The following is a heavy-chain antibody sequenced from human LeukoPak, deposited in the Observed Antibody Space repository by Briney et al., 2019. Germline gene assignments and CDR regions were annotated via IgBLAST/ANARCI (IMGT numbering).Heavy chain of an antibody. Sequence: ASVKGSCKASGYTFTSYGISWVRQAPGQGLEWMGWISAYNGNTNCAQKLQGRVTMTTDTSTSTAYMELRSLRSDDTAVYYCAGAIAAAGTDAFDIWGQGTMVTVSS. CDR2: ISAYNGNT. CDR3: AGAIAAAGTDAFDI. V-gene: IGHV1-18*04. J-gene: IGHJ3*02. D-gene: IGHD6-13*01. CDR1: GYTFTSYG.